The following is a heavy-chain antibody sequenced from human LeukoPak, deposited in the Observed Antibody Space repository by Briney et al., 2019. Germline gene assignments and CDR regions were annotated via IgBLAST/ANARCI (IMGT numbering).Heavy chain of an antibody. CDR1: GFTFSSYG. V-gene: IGHV3-30*18. Sequence: GGSLRLSCAASGFTFSSYGMHWVRQAPGKGLEWVAVISYDGSNKYYADSVKGRFTISRDNSKNTLYLQMNSLRAEDTAVYYCAKDRRWLQYFFDYWGQGTLVTVSS. CDR2: ISYDGSNK. D-gene: IGHD5-24*01. CDR3: AKDRRWLQYFFDY. J-gene: IGHJ4*02.